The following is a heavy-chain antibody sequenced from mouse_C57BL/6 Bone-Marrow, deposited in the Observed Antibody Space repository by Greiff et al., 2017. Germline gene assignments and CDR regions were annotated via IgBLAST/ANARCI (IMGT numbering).Heavy chain of an antibody. CDR2: IDPNSGGT. CDR1: GYTFTSYW. J-gene: IGHJ1*03. CDR3: ARSLYYGSSPLYFDV. V-gene: IGHV1-72*01. Sequence: VKLQQPGAELVKPGASVKLSCKASGYTFTSYWKHWVKQRPGRGLEWIGRIDPNSGGTKYNEKFKSKATLTVDKPSSTAYMQLSSLTSEDSAVYYCARSLYYGSSPLYFDVWGTGTTVTVSS. D-gene: IGHD1-1*01.